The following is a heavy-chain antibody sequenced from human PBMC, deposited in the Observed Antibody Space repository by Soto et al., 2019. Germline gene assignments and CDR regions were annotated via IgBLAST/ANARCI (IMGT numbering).Heavy chain of an antibody. Sequence: SETLSLTCTVSGGSISSYYWSWIRQPPGKGLEWIGYIYYSGSTNYNPSLKSRVTISVDTSKNQFSLKLSSVTAADTAVYYCAGHELELLGYFDYWGQGTLVTVSS. CDR3: AGHELELLGYFDY. J-gene: IGHJ4*02. CDR1: GGSISSYY. D-gene: IGHD1-7*01. CDR2: IYYSGST. V-gene: IGHV4-59*08.